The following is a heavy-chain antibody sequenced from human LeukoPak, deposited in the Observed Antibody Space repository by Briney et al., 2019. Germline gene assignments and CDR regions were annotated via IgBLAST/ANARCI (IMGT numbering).Heavy chain of an antibody. CDR1: GFTFRSYE. J-gene: IGHJ4*02. CDR2: ISSSGDII. D-gene: IGHD1-26*01. Sequence: GGSLRLSCATSGFTFRSYEMNWVRQAPGKGLEWLSYISSSGDIIYYADSVKGRFTISRDNSKNTLYLQMNSLRAEDTAVYYCAKGLRGNYDYWGQGTLVTVSS. V-gene: IGHV3-23*01. CDR3: AKGLRGNYDY.